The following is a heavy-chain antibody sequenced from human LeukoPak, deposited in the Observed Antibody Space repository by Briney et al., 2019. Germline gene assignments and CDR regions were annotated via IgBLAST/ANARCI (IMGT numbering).Heavy chain of an antibody. V-gene: IGHV4-4*07. CDR2: IYTSGST. CDR1: GGSISSYD. Sequence: SETLSLTCTVSGGSISSYDWSWIRQPAGKGLEWIGRIYTSGSTNYNPSLKSRVIMSVDTYKNQFPLKLNSVTAADTAVYYCARDQAGLRYGMDVWGQGTTVTVSS. CDR3: ARDQAGLRYGMDV. J-gene: IGHJ6*02.